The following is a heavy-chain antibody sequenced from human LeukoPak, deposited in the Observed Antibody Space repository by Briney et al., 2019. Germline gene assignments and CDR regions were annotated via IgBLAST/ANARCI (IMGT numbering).Heavy chain of an antibody. CDR1: GFTFSSYG. D-gene: IGHD6-19*01. CDR3: VKGSGWYFDY. Sequence: PGGSLRLSCAASGFTFSSYGMHWVRQAPGKGLEWVAFIQFDGSNEYCADSVKGRFTFSRDNSKNTLYLQMNSLGAEDTAVYYCVKGSGWYFDYWGQGTLVTVSS. J-gene: IGHJ4*02. V-gene: IGHV3-30*02. CDR2: IQFDGSNE.